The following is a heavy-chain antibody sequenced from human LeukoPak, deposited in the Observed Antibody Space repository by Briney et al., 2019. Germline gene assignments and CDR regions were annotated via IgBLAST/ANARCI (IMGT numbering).Heavy chain of an antibody. J-gene: IGHJ6*02. CDR1: GGSINTYY. CDR2: IYYSGST. V-gene: IGHV4-59*01. CDR3: ARNFRGLWSGYYDLREYYYGMDV. D-gene: IGHD3-3*01. Sequence: SETLSLTRTVSGGSINTYYWSWIRQPPGKGLEWIAYIYYSGSTNYNPSLKSRVTISVDTSKNQFSLKMSSVTAADTAVHYCARNFRGLWSGYYDLREYYYGMDVWGQGTTVTVSS.